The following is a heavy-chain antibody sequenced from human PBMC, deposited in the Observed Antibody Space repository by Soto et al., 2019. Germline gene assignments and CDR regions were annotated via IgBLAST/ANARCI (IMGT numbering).Heavy chain of an antibody. J-gene: IGHJ4*02. CDR1: GYTFTSYD. V-gene: IGHV1-8*01. CDR3: ARGMLYGGYTPLDY. CDR2: MNPNSGNT. Sequence: ASVKVSCKASGYTFTSYDINWVRQATGQGLEWMGWMNPNSGNTGYAQKFQGRVTMTRNTSINTAYMELSSLRSEDTAVYYCARGMLYGGYTPLDYWGQGTLVTVSS. D-gene: IGHD5-12*01.